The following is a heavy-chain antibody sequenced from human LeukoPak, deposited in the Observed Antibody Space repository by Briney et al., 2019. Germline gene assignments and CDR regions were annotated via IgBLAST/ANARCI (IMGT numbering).Heavy chain of an antibody. D-gene: IGHD6-19*01. CDR2: IYPGDSDT. Sequence: GGPLQISCQGSGSPFTSYWIGWVRQMPGKGLEWMGIIYPGDSDTRYSPSFQGQVTISADKSISTAYLQWSSLKASDTAMYYCARQLDGVAGPSYFDYWGQGTLVTVSS. CDR1: GSPFTSYW. J-gene: IGHJ4*02. V-gene: IGHV5-51*01. CDR3: ARQLDGVAGPSYFDY.